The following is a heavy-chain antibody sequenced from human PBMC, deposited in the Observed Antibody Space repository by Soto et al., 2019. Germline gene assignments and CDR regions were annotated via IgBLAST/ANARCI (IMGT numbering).Heavy chain of an antibody. CDR2: ISWDGGST. V-gene: IGHV3-43D*04. CDR3: AREISYVSGGHLHYGMDV. CDR1: GFTFDDYA. Sequence: PGGSLRLSCAASGFTFDDYAMHWVRQAPGKGLEWISFISWDGGSTYYADSVQGRFTISRDNNKNSLYLQMSSLRAGDTALYYCAREISYVSGGHLHYGMDVLGQGTAVTVSS. D-gene: IGHD3-16*01. J-gene: IGHJ6*02.